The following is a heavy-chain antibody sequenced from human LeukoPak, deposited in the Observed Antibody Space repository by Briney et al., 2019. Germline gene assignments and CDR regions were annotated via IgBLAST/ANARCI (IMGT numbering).Heavy chain of an antibody. J-gene: IGHJ4*02. CDR2: IWYDGSNK. V-gene: IGHV3-33*08. CDR3: ARDKGYSPFDY. Sequence: PGGSLRLSCAASGFTFSSYAMHWVRQAPGKGLEWVAVIWYDGSNKYYADSVKGRFTISRDNSKNTLYLQMNSLRAEDTAVYYCARDKGYSPFDYWGQGTLVTVSS. D-gene: IGHD5-18*01. CDR1: GFTFSSYA.